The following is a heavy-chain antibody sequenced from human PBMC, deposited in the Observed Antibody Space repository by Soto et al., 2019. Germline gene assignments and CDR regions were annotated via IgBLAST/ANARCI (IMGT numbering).Heavy chain of an antibody. CDR3: ARSLGAYCGGDCYSGMDV. J-gene: IGHJ6*02. D-gene: IGHD2-21*02. V-gene: IGHV1-69*13. Sequence: GASVKVSCKASGYTFTSYGISWVRQAPGQGLEWMGGIIPIFGTTDYAQKFQGRVTITADESTSTAYMELRSLRSEDTAVYYCARSLGAYCGGDCYSGMDVWGQGTTVTVSS. CDR2: IIPIFGTT. CDR1: GYTFTSYG.